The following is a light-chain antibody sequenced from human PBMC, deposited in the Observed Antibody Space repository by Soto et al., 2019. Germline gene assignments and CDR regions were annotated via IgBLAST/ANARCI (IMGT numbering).Light chain of an antibody. V-gene: IGKV1-5*03. Sequence: DIQMPQSPSTLSGSVGDRVTITFRASQTISSWLAWYQQKPGEAPKLLIYKASTLKSGVPSRFSGSGSGTEFTLTISSLQPDDFATYYCQHYNSYSEAFGQGTKVDIK. CDR3: QHYNSYSEA. CDR2: KAS. CDR1: QTISSW. J-gene: IGKJ1*01.